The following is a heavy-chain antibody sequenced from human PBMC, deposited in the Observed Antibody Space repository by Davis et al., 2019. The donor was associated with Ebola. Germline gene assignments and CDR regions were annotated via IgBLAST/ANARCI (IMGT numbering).Heavy chain of an antibody. CDR3: AREVVVVVAATQDPYYYYGMDV. D-gene: IGHD2-15*01. Sequence: PGGSLRLSCAASGFTFSSYWMSWVRQAPGKGLEWVANIKQDGSEKYYVDSVKGRFTISRDNAKNSLYLQMNSLRAEDTAVYYCAREVVVVVAATQDPYYYYGMDVWGQGTTVTVSS. CDR2: IKQDGSEK. J-gene: IGHJ6*02. V-gene: IGHV3-7*01. CDR1: GFTFSSYW.